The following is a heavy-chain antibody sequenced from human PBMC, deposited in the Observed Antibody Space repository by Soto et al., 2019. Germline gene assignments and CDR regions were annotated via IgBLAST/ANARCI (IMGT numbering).Heavy chain of an antibody. CDR2: ISYDGNKK. CDR1: GFTFRTYG. Sequence: HPGGSLRLSCSASGFTFRTYGMHWVRQAPGKGLEWVALISYDGNKKFYADSMKGRFTISRDNSKDTLYLQMNSLRPEDTAVYYCARGGVVVTTEPHEYWGQGTLVTVSS. J-gene: IGHJ4*02. CDR3: ARGGVVVTTEPHEY. D-gene: IGHD3-22*01. V-gene: IGHV3-30*03.